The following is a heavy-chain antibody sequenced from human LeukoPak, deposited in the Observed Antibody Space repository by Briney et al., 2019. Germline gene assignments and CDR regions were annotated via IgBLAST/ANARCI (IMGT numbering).Heavy chain of an antibody. J-gene: IGHJ6*03. Sequence: GASVKVSCKASGYTFTSYDINWVRQATGQGLEWMGWMNPNSGNTGYAQKFQGRVTMTRNTSISTAYMELSSLRSEDTAVYYCARGPLGYYYDSSGYYSYYYYYYMDVWGQGTMVTVSS. CDR2: MNPNSGNT. CDR1: GYTFTSYD. D-gene: IGHD3-22*01. CDR3: ARGPLGYYYDSSGYYSYYYYYYMDV. V-gene: IGHV1-8*01.